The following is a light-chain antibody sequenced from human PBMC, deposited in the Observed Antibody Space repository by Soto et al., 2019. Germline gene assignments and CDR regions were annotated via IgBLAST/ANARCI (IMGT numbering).Light chain of an antibody. CDR1: QSISDF. Sequence: DIQMTQPPYSLSASVGDSVTITFRASQSISDFLNWYKQKPGKAPKLMSYAASTLQSGVPSRFSGSGSGTDFTLTISSLEPEDFETYYCQQTYSTPPTFGQGTKVDIK. CDR2: AAS. J-gene: IGKJ1*01. V-gene: IGKV1-39*01. CDR3: QQTYSTPPT.